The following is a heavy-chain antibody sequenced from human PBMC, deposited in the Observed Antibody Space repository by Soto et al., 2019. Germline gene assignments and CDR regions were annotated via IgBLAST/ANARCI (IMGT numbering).Heavy chain of an antibody. CDR3: ARSGWFGEVYPYDALDI. J-gene: IGHJ3*02. CDR1: GGSISSSSYY. Sequence: QLQLQGSGPGLVKPSETLSLTCTVSGGSISSSSYYWGWIRQPPGKGLEWIGSIYYSGSTYYNPSLKSRVTISVDTSKNQFSLKLSSVTAADTAVYFCARSGWFGEVYPYDALDIWGQGTMVTVSS. CDR2: IYYSGST. V-gene: IGHV4-39*01. D-gene: IGHD3-10*01.